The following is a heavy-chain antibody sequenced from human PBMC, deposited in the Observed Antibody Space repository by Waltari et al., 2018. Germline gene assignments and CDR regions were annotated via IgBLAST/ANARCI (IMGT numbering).Heavy chain of an antibody. V-gene: IGHV4-39*01. CDR2: IYYSGST. J-gene: IGHJ4*02. D-gene: IGHD3-3*01. Sequence: QLQLQESGPGLVKPSETLSLTCTVSGGSISSSSYYWGWIRQPPGQGLEWIGSIYYSGSTYDNPSLKSRGTISVDTSKNQCSLKLSSVTAADTAVYYCARQLRIHDFWSGYTPDYFDYWGQGTLVTVSS. CDR3: ARQLRIHDFWSGYTPDYFDY. CDR1: GGSISSSSYY.